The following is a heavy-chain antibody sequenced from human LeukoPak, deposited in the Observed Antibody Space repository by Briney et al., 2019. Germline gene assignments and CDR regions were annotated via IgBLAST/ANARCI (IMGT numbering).Heavy chain of an antibody. V-gene: IGHV3-11*03. CDR3: ALHYASKGYFDY. J-gene: IGHJ4*02. CDR1: GFTFSDYY. Sequence: GGSLRLSCAASGFTFSDYYMSWIRQAPGKGLEWVSYISSSSSYTNYADSVKGRFTISRDNAENSLYLQMNSLRAEDTAVYYCALHYASKGYFDYWGQGTLVTVSS. D-gene: IGHD2-2*01. CDR2: ISSSSSYT.